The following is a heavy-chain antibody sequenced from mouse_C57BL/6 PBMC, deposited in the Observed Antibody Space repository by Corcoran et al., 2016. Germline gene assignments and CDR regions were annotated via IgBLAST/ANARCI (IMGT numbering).Heavy chain of an antibody. CDR1: GFTFSNYR. CDR3: SRGNSEGFPY. J-gene: IGHJ3*01. CDR2: IAVKSDNYGA. V-gene: IGHV13-2*01. D-gene: IGHD2-1*01. Sequence: QVQLVETGGGLVRPGNSLKLSCVTSGFTFSNYRMHWLPQTPGKRLEWIAVIAVKSDNYGASYEESVKGRFAISREDSKSSGYLEMNRLREEDTATYFCSRGNSEGFPYWCQGTLVTVSA.